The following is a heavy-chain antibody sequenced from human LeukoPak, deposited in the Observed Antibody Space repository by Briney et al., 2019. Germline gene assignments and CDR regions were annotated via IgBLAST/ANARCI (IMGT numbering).Heavy chain of an antibody. CDR1: GYTFTSYA. D-gene: IGHD3-3*01. CDR2: INTNTGNP. V-gene: IGHV7-4-1*02. Sequence: GASVKVSCKASGYTFTSYAMNWVRQARGQRLEWMGWINTNTGNPTYAQGFTGRFVFSLDTAVSTAYLQISNLKAEDTAVYYCAREKGWLLEWLSDYYYYYMDVWGKGTTVTVSS. CDR3: AREKGWLLEWLSDYYYYYMDV. J-gene: IGHJ6*03.